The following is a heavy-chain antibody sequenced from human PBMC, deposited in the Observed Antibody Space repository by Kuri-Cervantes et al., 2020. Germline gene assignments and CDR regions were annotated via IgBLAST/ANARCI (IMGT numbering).Heavy chain of an antibody. J-gene: IGHJ4*01. D-gene: IGHD6-13*01. CDR2: IFGGGRT. V-gene: IGHV3-53*01. CDR1: EFTVNSSY. Sequence: LSLTCAASEFTVNSSYMSWVRQAPGKGLEWVSVIFGGGRTHYADSVKGRFTISRDHSKHTLHLQMNSLRVEDTAVYSCAKLGLGYWGHGTLVTVSS. CDR3: AKLGLGY.